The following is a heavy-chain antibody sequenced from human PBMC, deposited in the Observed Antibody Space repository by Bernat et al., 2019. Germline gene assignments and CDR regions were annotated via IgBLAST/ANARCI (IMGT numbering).Heavy chain of an antibody. Sequence: VQLVESGGGVVQPGRSLRLSCAASGFTFSSYAMHWVRQAPGKGLEWVSYISSSSSTIYYADSVKGRFTISRDNAKNSLYLQMNSLRAEDTAVYYCARGYCSGGSCLYDYWGQGTLVTVSS. J-gene: IGHJ4*02. CDR3: ARGYCSGGSCLYDY. D-gene: IGHD2-15*01. CDR2: ISSSSSTI. V-gene: IGHV3-48*01. CDR1: GFTFSSYA.